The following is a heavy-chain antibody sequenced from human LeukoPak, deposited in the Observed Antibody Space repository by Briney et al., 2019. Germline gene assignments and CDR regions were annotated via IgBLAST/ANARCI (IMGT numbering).Heavy chain of an antibody. Sequence: GGSLRLSCVGTGFTFSSHGMHWVRQGPGKGLEWVAVVSSEGSVTYYADSVKGRFTIGRDNSKNSMYLQMNDLRPEDTAVYYCAKEGMWPAKHAFDVWGQGTLVTVSS. V-gene: IGHV3-30*18. CDR1: GFTFSSHG. D-gene: IGHD2-2*01. CDR3: AKEGMWPAKHAFDV. CDR2: VSSEGSVT. J-gene: IGHJ3*01.